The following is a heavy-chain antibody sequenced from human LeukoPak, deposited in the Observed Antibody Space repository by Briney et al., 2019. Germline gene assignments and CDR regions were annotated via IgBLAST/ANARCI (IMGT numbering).Heavy chain of an antibody. D-gene: IGHD3-16*02. CDR3: ARDRARRLSRALFYYMDV. CDR1: GYTFTSYY. V-gene: IGHV1-46*01. CDR2: INPSGGST. Sequence: GASVKVSCKASGYTFTSYYMHWVRQAPGQGLEWMGIINPSGGSTSYAQKFQGRVTMTRDMSTSTVYMELSSLRAEDTAVYYCARDRARRLSRALFYYMDVWGKGTTVTVSS. J-gene: IGHJ6*03.